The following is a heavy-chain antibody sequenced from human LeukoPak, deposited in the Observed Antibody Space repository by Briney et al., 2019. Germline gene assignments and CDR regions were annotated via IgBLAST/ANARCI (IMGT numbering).Heavy chain of an antibody. Sequence: SETLSLTCTVSSVSISSYHWSWIRQPPVKGLEWIGYIYNSGSTNYNPSLKSRVTISVDTSKNQVSLKLSSVTAADTAVYYCARKDGDYWGQGILVTVSS. J-gene: IGHJ4*02. CDR1: SVSISSYH. D-gene: IGHD2-15*01. CDR2: IYNSGST. V-gene: IGHV4-59*01. CDR3: ARKDGDY.